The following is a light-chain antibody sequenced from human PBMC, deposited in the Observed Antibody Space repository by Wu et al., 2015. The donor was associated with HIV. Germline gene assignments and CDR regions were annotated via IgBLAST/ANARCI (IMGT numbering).Light chain of an antibody. Sequence: ASTGDRVTISCRASQDISTYLAWYHKKPGKAPNLLIYGSSTLQTGVPSRFTGSGSGTDFTLTISCLQSEDFATYYCQQYYSYPQTFGQGTKVEVK. CDR3: QQYYSYPQT. V-gene: IGKV1-8*01. CDR2: GSS. J-gene: IGKJ1*01. CDR1: QDISTY.